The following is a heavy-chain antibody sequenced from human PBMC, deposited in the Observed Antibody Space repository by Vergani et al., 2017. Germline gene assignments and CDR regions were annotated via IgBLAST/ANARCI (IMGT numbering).Heavy chain of an antibody. J-gene: IGHJ6*02. Sequence: EVQLVQSGAEVKKPGESLKISCKGSGYSFTSYWIGWVRQMPGKGLEWMGIIYPGDSDTRYSPSFQGQVTISADKSISTAYLQWSSLKASDTAMYYCARERDFDWLGTYYYGMDVWGQGTTVTVSS. CDR3: ARERDFDWLGTYYYGMDV. CDR1: GYSFTSYW. D-gene: IGHD3-9*01. CDR2: IYPGDSDT. V-gene: IGHV5-51*01.